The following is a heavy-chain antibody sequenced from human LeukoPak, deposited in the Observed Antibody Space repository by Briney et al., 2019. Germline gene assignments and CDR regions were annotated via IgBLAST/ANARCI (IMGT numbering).Heavy chain of an antibody. CDR3: ARDPRDGGYDYGHYYYYYGMDV. D-gene: IGHD5-12*01. CDR2: INAGNGNT. Sequence: ASVKVSCKASGYTFTSYAMHWVRQAPGQRLEWMGWINAGNGNTKYSQKFQGRVTITRDTSASTAYMELSSLRSEDTAVYYCARDPRDGGYDYGHYYYYYGMDVWGQGTTVAVSS. J-gene: IGHJ6*02. CDR1: GYTFTSYA. V-gene: IGHV1-3*01.